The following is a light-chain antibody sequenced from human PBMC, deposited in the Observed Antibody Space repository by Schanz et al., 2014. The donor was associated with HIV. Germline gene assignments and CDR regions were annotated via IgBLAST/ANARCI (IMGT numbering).Light chain of an antibody. J-gene: IGLJ3*02. V-gene: IGLV1-44*01. CDR1: SSNIKINA. CDR2: RNN. CDR3: AAWDDSLNGWV. Sequence: QSVLTQPPSASGTPGQRVTISCSGSSSNIKINAVNWYQHLPGTGPKLLIYRNNQRPSGVPDRFSGSKSGTSASLAISGLQSEDEADYYCAAWDDSLNGWVFGGGTKLTVL.